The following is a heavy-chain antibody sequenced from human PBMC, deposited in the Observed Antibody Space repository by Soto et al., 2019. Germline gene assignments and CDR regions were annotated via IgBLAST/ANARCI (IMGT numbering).Heavy chain of an antibody. D-gene: IGHD1-26*01. J-gene: IGHJ4*02. CDR1: GFTFSDFA. CDR2: LTPGGETT. Sequence: PGGSLRLSCVASGFTFSDFAMTWVRQAPGEVLEWVSALTPGGETTHYMDSVRGRFTISRDNAKNTLYLEINSLTAADTAVYDCAKVSPLSGRYQDLDYWGQGTLVTVSS. CDR3: AKVSPLSGRYQDLDY. V-gene: IGHV3-23*01.